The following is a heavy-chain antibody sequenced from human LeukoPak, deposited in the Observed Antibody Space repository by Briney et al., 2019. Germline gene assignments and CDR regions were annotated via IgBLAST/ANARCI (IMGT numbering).Heavy chain of an antibody. CDR3: ARGQGGQWLTAEYFQH. V-gene: IGHV3-74*01. CDR2: IKSDGSGT. CDR1: GFTFSKYW. J-gene: IGHJ1*01. Sequence: GGSLRLSCAASGFTFSKYWMNWVRQAPGKGLVWVSFIKSDGSGTTYADSVKGRFTISRDNAKNSLYLQMNSLRDEDTAVYYCARGQGGQWLTAEYFQHWGQGTLVTVSS. D-gene: IGHD6-19*01.